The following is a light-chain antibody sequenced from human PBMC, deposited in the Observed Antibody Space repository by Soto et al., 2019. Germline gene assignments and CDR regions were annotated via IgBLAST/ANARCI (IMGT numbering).Light chain of an antibody. CDR2: AAS. V-gene: IGKV1-8*01. Sequence: AIRMTQSPSSLSASTGDRVTITCRASQGISSYLAWYQQKPGKAPKLLIYAASTLQSGVPSRFSGSGSGTDFTLTISCLQSEDFATYYCQQYNNWPPVTFGPGTKVDIK. CDR3: QQYNNWPPVT. CDR1: QGISSY. J-gene: IGKJ3*01.